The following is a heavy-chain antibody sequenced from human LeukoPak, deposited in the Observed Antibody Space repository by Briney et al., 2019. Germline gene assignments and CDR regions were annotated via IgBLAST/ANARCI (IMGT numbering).Heavy chain of an antibody. CDR3: VKDLMSGNIVVVPAILDH. J-gene: IGHJ4*02. CDR1: GFTLSPYA. Sequence: GGSLRLSCSASGFTLSPYAIHWVRQAPGKGLEFVSAISSHRGSTYYADSVKGRFTISRDNSKNTLYLQMSSLRAEDTAVYYCVKDLMSGNIVVVPAILDHWGQGTLVTVPS. D-gene: IGHD2-21*02. V-gene: IGHV3-64D*09. CDR2: ISSHRGST.